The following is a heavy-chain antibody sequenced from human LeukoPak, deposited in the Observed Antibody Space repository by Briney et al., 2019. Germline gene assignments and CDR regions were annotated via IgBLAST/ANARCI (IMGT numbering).Heavy chain of an antibody. V-gene: IGHV4-39*07. CDR1: GGSISSSSYY. J-gene: IGHJ4*02. CDR2: IYYSGST. CDR3: ARERYCSGGSCYSFQWRVERTSDY. D-gene: IGHD2-15*01. Sequence: SETLSLTCTVSGGSISSSSYYWGWIRQPPGKGLEWIGSIYYSGSTYYNPSLKSRVTISVDTSKNQFSLKLSSVTAADTAVYYCARERYCSGGSCYSFQWRVERTSDYWGQGTLVTVSS.